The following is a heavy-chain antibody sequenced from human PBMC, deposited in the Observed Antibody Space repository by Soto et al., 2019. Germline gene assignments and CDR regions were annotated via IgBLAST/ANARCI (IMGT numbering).Heavy chain of an antibody. CDR3: ARGLSLYGSGSNNWFDP. CDR2: IYYSGST. V-gene: IGHV4-31*03. CDR1: GGSISSGGYY. J-gene: IGHJ5*02. D-gene: IGHD3-10*01. Sequence: SETLSLTCTVSGGSISSGGYYWSWIRQHPGKGLEWIGYIYYSGSTYYNPSLKSRVTISVDTSKNQFSLKLSSVTAADTAVYYCARGLSLYGSGSNNWFDPWGQGTLVTVSS.